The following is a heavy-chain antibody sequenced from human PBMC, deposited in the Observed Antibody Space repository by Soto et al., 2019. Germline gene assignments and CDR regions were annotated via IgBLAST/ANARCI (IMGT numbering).Heavy chain of an antibody. V-gene: IGHV4-34*01. CDR1: GGSFSGYY. J-gene: IGHJ6*02. CDR2: INHSGST. Sequence: SETLSLTCAVYGGSFSGYYWSWIRQPPGKGLEWIGEINHSGSTNYNPSLKSRVTISVDTSKNQFSLKLSSVTAADTAVYYCARDGKFMDVWGQGTTVTVSS. CDR3: ARDGKFMDV.